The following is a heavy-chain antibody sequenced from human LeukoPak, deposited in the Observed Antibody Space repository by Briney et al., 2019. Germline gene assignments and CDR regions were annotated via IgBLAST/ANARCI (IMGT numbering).Heavy chain of an antibody. CDR2: IYTSGST. D-gene: IGHD3-10*01. CDR1: GGSISSGSYY. V-gene: IGHV4-61*02. Sequence: SETLSLTCTVSGGSISSGSYYWSWIRQPAGKGLEWIGRIYTSGSTNYNPSLKSRVTISVDTSKNQFSLKLSSVTAADTAVYYCARATMVRGGNYYYYYMDVWGKGTTVTVSS. CDR3: ARATMVRGGNYYYYYMDV. J-gene: IGHJ6*03.